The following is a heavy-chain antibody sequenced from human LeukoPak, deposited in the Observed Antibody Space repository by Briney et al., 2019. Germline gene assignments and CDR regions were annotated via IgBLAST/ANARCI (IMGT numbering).Heavy chain of an antibody. V-gene: IGHV3-23*01. CDR2: ISGSGDST. Sequence: ETLSLTCTVSGGSISSSDYYWGWIRQPPGKGLEWVSVISGSGDSTYYADSVKSRFTISRDISKNTLYLQMKSLRAGDTAVYYCAKDKTYDDFWSGHDAFDIWGQGTMVTVSS. J-gene: IGHJ3*02. CDR3: AKDKTYDDFWSGHDAFDI. D-gene: IGHD3-3*01. CDR1: GGSISSSDYY.